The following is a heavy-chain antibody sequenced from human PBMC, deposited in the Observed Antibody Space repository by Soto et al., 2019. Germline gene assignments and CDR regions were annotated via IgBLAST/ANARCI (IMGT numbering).Heavy chain of an antibody. V-gene: IGHV3-53*01. CDR2: IYSGGGT. CDR1: GFSVSSAY. Sequence: EVQLVESGGGLNQPGGSLRLSCAASGFSVSSAYMSWVRQAPGKGLEWLSVIYSGGGTYYADSGKGRFSTSRDSSKNTVYLQMDDLRDEDTAIYYCARDKGYGDQRTLGYWGQGTLVTVSS. CDR3: ARDKGYGDQRTLGY. J-gene: IGHJ4*02. D-gene: IGHD4-17*01.